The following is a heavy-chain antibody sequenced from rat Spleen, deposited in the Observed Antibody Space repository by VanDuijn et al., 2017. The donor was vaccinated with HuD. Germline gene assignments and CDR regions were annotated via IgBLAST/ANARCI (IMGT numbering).Heavy chain of an antibody. CDR1: GLSFSNYD. D-gene: IGHD1-6*01. CDR3: ATGPRILRIDWFAY. J-gene: IGHJ3*01. CDR2: IGYDGTAT. Sequence: EVQLVESGGGLVQPGRSMKLSCAASGLSFSNYDMAWVRQAPTKGLEWVASIGYDGTATYYRDSVKGRFTISRDNAKGILYLQMDSLTSEDTATYYCATGPRILRIDWFAYWGQGTLVTVSS. V-gene: IGHV5-20*01.